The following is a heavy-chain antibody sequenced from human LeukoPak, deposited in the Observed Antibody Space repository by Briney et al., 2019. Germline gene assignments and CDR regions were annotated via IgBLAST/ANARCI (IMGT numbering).Heavy chain of an antibody. CDR1: GFTFSNYG. J-gene: IGHJ4*02. Sequence: GGSLRLSCAASGFTFSNYGMHWVRQAPGKGLEWVTVISPDGSSQFYADSVKGRFTISRDNSKNMLYLQMNSLRAEDTAVYYCAKRYDSDGYYYDYWGQGTLVTVSS. V-gene: IGHV3-30*18. CDR2: ISPDGSSQ. D-gene: IGHD3-22*01. CDR3: AKRYDSDGYYYDY.